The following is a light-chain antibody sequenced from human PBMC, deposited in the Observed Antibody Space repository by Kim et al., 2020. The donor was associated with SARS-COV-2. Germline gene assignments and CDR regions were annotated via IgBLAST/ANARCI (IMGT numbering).Light chain of an antibody. CDR1: QSISSNY. Sequence: SPGERATLSCRASQSISSNYLAWYQQKPGQAPRLLIYGASTWATGIPDKFSGSGSGTDFTLTISRLEPEDFAVYYCQQYDNSPITFGQGTRLEIK. CDR2: GAS. V-gene: IGKV3-20*01. J-gene: IGKJ5*01. CDR3: QQYDNSPIT.